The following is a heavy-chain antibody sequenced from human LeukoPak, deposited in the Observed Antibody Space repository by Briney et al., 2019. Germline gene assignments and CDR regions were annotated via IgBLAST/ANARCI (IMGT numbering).Heavy chain of an antibody. D-gene: IGHD3-22*01. Sequence: ASVKVSCKASGYTFTGYYMQWVRQAPGQGLEWMGRINPNNGGTNYAQNFQGRVTMTRDTSISTAYMELSRLRSDDTAVYYCARDFGYYDSSGYWGQGTLVTVSS. CDR1: GYTFTGYY. J-gene: IGHJ4*02. V-gene: IGHV1-2*06. CDR2: INPNNGGT. CDR3: ARDFGYYDSSGY.